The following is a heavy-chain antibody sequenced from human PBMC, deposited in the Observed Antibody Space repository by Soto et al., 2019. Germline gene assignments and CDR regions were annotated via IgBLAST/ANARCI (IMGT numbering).Heavy chain of an antibody. Sequence: PSETLSLTCTVSGGSISSYYWSWIRQPPGKGLEWIGYIYYSGSTNYNPSLKSRVTISVDTSKNQFSLKLSSVTAADTAVYYCASQYYDFWSGYAWFDPWGQGTLVTVSS. D-gene: IGHD3-3*01. CDR1: GGSISSYY. CDR2: IYYSGST. V-gene: IGHV4-59*01. CDR3: ASQYYDFWSGYAWFDP. J-gene: IGHJ5*02.